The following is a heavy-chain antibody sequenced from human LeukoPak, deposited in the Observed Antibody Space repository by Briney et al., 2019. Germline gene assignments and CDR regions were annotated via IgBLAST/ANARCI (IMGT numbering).Heavy chain of an antibody. D-gene: IGHD3-3*02. CDR2: IIPIFGTA. Sequence: GASVKVSCKASGGTFSSYAISWVRQAPGQGLEWMGGIIPIFGTANYAQKFQGRVTMTTDTSTSTAYMELRSLRSDDTAVYYCARGHFDDYLDYWGQGTLVTVSS. CDR1: GGTFSSYA. V-gene: IGHV1-69*05. J-gene: IGHJ4*02. CDR3: ARGHFDDYLDY.